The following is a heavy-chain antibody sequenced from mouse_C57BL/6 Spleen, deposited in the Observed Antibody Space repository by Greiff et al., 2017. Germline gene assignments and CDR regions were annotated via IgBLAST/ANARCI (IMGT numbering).Heavy chain of an antibody. Sequence: VQLQQPGAELVKPGASVKMSCKASGYTFTSYWITWVKQRPGQGLEWIGDIYPGSGSTNYNEKFKSKATLTVDTSSSTAYMQLSSLTSEDSAVYYCVRQGYSNYVFAYWGQGTLVTVSA. J-gene: IGHJ3*01. CDR3: VRQGYSNYVFAY. CDR1: GYTFTSYW. V-gene: IGHV1-55*01. CDR2: IYPGSGST. D-gene: IGHD2-5*01.